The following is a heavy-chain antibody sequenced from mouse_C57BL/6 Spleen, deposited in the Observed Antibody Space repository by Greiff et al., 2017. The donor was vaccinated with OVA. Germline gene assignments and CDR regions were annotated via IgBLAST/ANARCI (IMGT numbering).Heavy chain of an antibody. CDR2: IYPGSGTT. V-gene: IGHV1-76*01. J-gene: IGHJ3*01. Sequence: QVQLQQSGAELVRPGASVKLSCKASGYTFTDYYINWVKQRPGQGLEWIARIYPGSGTTYYNEKFKGKATLTAEKSSSTAYMQLSSLTSEDSAVYFCARGDYDWFAYWGQGTLVTVSA. CDR1: GYTFTDYY. D-gene: IGHD2-4*01. CDR3: ARGDYDWFAY.